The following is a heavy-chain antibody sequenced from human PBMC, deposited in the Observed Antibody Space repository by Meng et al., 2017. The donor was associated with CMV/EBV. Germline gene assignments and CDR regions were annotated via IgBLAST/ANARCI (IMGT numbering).Heavy chain of an antibody. CDR1: GGTFSSQC. V-gene: IGHV1-69*12. CDR3: ARMPRDGYNYIDY. CDR2: LIPIFGTE. Sequence: QVQRVKTGAGFKKPGSSVEVACRASGGTFSSQCISWVRQAPGQGLEWMGGLIPIFGTENYAQKFQGRVTITADESTSSAYMELSSLRSEDTAVYYCARMPRDGYNYIDYWGQGTLVTVSS. D-gene: IGHD5-24*01. J-gene: IGHJ4*02.